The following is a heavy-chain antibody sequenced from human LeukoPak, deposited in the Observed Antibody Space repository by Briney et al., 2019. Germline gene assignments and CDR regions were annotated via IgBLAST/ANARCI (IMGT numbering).Heavy chain of an antibody. CDR2: IKSKTDGGTT. CDR3: TTESYYYDSTGLHYFDY. Sequence: GGSLRLSCAASGFTFSSDWMRWVRQAPGKGLEWVGRIKSKTDGGTTDYAAPVKGRFTISRDDSKNTLYLQMNSLKTEDTAVYYCTTESYYYDSTGLHYFDYWGQRTLVTVSS. CDR1: GFTFSSDW. J-gene: IGHJ4*02. D-gene: IGHD3-22*01. V-gene: IGHV3-15*01.